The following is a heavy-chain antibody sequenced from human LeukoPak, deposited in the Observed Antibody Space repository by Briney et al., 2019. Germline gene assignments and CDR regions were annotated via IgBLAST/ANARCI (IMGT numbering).Heavy chain of an antibody. CDR1: GGSISSGGYS. Sequence: SQTLSLTCAVSGGSISSGGYSWSWIRQPPGKGLEWIGYIYHSGSTNYNPSLKSRVTISVDTSKNQFSLKLSSVTAADTAVYYCAREGIAAAGVDYWGQGTLVTVSS. CDR3: AREGIAAAGVDY. CDR2: IYHSGST. D-gene: IGHD6-13*01. V-gene: IGHV4-30-2*01. J-gene: IGHJ4*02.